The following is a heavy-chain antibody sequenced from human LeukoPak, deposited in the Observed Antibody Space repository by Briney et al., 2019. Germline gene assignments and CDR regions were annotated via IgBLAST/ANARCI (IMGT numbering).Heavy chain of an antibody. CDR2: ISSSSSYI. Sequence: GGSLRLSCAASGFTFSSYSMNWVRQAPGKGLEWVSFISSSSSYIYYADSVKGRFTISRDNAKNSLDLQMNSLRAEDTAVYYCARDTLGEGEDANYAVYYFDYWGQGTLVTVSS. V-gene: IGHV3-21*01. J-gene: IGHJ4*02. D-gene: IGHD4/OR15-4a*01. CDR3: ARDTLGEGEDANYAVYYFDY. CDR1: GFTFSSYS.